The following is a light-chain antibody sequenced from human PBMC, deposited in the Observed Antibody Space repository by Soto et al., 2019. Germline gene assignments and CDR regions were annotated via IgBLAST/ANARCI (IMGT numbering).Light chain of an antibody. V-gene: IGKV3-20*01. CDR2: DAS. J-gene: IGKJ3*01. CDR1: QSVASSH. CDR3: QQYGSAPFT. Sequence: EIVLTQSPGTRSLSPGARATLSCRASQSVASSHLAWYRQKPGQTPRPLIYDASSRATGMPDRISGSGSGTDFTLTISRLEPEDFAVYYCQQYGSAPFTFGPGTKVDIK.